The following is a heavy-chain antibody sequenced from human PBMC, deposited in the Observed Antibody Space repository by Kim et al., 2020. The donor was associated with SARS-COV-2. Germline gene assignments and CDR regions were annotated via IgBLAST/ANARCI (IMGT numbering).Heavy chain of an antibody. CDR1: GGTFSSYA. CDR2: IIPIFGTA. CDR3: ARDRTGGIQLWLDAFDI. V-gene: IGHV1-69*13. Sequence: SVKVSCKASGGTFSSYAISWVRQAPGQGLEWMGGIIPIFGTANYAQKFQGRVTITADESTSTAYMELSSLRSEDTAVYYCARDRTGGIQLWLDAFDIWGQGTMVTVSS. D-gene: IGHD5-18*01. J-gene: IGHJ3*02.